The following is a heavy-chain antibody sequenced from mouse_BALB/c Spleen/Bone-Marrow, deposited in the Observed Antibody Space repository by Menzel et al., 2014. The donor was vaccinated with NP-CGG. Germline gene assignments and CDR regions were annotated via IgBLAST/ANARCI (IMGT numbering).Heavy chain of an antibody. V-gene: IGHV1-63*02. CDR3: TREGYDYTWFAY. CDR2: IYPGDNYT. D-gene: IGHD2-4*01. CDR1: GYTFTNYW. Sequence: VNLVESGAELVRPGTSVKMSCKAAGYTFTNYWIGWVKQRPGHGLEWIGDIYPGDNYTNYNEKFKGKATPTADTSSSTAYMQLSSLTSEDSAIYYCTREGYDYTWFAYWGQGTLVTVSA. J-gene: IGHJ3*01.